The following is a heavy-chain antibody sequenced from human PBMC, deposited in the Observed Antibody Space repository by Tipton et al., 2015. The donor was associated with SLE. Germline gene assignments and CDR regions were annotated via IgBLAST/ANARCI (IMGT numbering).Heavy chain of an antibody. J-gene: IGHJ3*02. V-gene: IGHV4-38-2*02. Sequence: TLSLTCSVSSYSPSSGYYWGWIRQPPGKGLDYIGTFNHGGSTHYNPSLKSRVTISVDTSKMQFSLRLTSVTAADTAVYYCARAPMVITAFDIWGQGTMVTVSS. CDR2: FNHGGST. CDR3: ARAPMVITAFDI. CDR1: SYSPSSGYY. D-gene: IGHD2/OR15-2a*01.